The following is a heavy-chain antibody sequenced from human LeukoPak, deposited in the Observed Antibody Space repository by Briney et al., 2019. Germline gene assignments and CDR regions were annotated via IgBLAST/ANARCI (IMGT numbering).Heavy chain of an antibody. J-gene: IGHJ4*02. V-gene: IGHV3-21*01. D-gene: IGHD3-22*01. Sequence: GGSLRLSCAASGLIFSTYGMSWVRQTPGKGLEWVSSISSGNSYIDYADSVKGRFTISRDNDRNSLFLQMNSLRAEDTAVYYCAKGDSSGYYTDYWGQGTLVTVSS. CDR2: ISSGNSYI. CDR3: AKGDSSGYYTDY. CDR1: GLIFSTYG.